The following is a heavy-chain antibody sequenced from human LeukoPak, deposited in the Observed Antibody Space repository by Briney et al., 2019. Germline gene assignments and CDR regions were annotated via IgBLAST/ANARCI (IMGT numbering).Heavy chain of an antibody. CDR2: ISSSGSTI. Sequence: GGSLRLSCAASGFTFSDYYMSWIRQAPGKGLEWVSYISSSGSTIYYADSVKGRFTISRDNAKNSLYLQMNSLGAEDTAVYYCAREGLKNGSYRNFDYWGQGTLVTVSS. J-gene: IGHJ4*02. CDR3: AREGLKNGSYRNFDY. CDR1: GFTFSDYY. V-gene: IGHV3-11*04. D-gene: IGHD1-26*01.